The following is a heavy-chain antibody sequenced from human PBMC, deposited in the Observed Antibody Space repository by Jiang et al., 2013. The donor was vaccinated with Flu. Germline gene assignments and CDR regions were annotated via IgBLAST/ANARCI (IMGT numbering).Heavy chain of an antibody. D-gene: IGHD3-3*01. V-gene: IGHV2-5*02. CDR3: AHRPRFLEWQDHYFDY. Sequence: YWDDDKRYSPSLKSRLTITKDTSKNQVVLTMTNMDPVDTATYYCAHRPRFLEWQDHYFDYWGQGTLVTVSS. J-gene: IGHJ4*02. CDR2: YWDDDK.